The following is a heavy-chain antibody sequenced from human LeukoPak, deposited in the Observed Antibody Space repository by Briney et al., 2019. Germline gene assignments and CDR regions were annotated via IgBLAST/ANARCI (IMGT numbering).Heavy chain of an antibody. CDR3: AREGSGDRYFDF. CDR1: GGAIRNHD. J-gene: IGHJ4*02. V-gene: IGHV4-59*11. D-gene: IGHD7-27*01. CDR2: IFYSGST. Sequence: SETLSLTCSVSGGAIRNHDWSWIRQPPGKGLGWIGFIFYSGSTNYNPSLKNRVTISVDTSKNQFSLKLTSVTAADTAMYYCAREGSGDRYFDFWGQGTLVAVFS.